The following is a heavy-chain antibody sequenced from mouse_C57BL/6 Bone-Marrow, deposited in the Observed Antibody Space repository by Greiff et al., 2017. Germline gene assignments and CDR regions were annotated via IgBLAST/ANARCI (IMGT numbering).Heavy chain of an antibody. CDR3: ARLELGRGYFDY. Sequence: QVQLQQSGAELVRPGASVKLSCKASGYTFTDYYINWVKQRPGQGLEWIARIYPGSGNTYYNEKFKGKATLTAEKSSSTAYMQLSSLTSEDSAVYFCARLELGRGYFDYWGQGTTLTVSS. V-gene: IGHV1-76*01. CDR2: IYPGSGNT. CDR1: GYTFTDYY. D-gene: IGHD4-1*01. J-gene: IGHJ2*01.